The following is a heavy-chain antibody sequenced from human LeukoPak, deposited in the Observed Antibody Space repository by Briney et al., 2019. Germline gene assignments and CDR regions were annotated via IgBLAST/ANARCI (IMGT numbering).Heavy chain of an antibody. Sequence: SETLSLTCTVSGVSISSYYWSWIRQPPGKGLEWIGYIYYSGSTNYNPSLKSRVTISVDTSKNQFSLKLSSVTAADTAVYYCARGEEGYCSGGSCGPIDPWGQGTLVTVSS. V-gene: IGHV4-59*01. D-gene: IGHD2-15*01. CDR1: GVSISSYY. CDR3: ARGEEGYCSGGSCGPIDP. CDR2: IYYSGST. J-gene: IGHJ5*02.